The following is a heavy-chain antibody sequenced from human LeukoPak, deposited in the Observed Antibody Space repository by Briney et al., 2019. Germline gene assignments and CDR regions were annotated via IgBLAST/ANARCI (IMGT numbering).Heavy chain of an antibody. CDR2: ISASGTST. V-gene: IGHV3-23*01. D-gene: IGHD6-13*01. J-gene: IGHJ4*02. CDR3: AKDASGYSSSWYDYFDY. CDR1: GFTFSTYV. Sequence: GGSLRLSCAASGFTFSTYVMSWVRQAPGKGLEWVSIISASGTSTYYADSVKGRFTISRDNSKNTLYLQMNSLRAEDTAVYYCAKDASGYSSSWYDYFDYWGQGILVTVSS.